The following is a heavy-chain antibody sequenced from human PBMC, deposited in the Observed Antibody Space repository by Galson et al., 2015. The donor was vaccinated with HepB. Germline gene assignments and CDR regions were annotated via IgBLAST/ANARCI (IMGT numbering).Heavy chain of an antibody. CDR2: IWYDGSNK. V-gene: IGHV3-33*01. CDR3: ARDQDPLGTRILEWSRYYYYYYGMDV. J-gene: IGHJ6*02. CDR1: GFTFSSYG. D-gene: IGHD3-3*01. Sequence: SLRLSCAASGFTFSSYGMHWVRQAPGKGLEWVAVIWYDGSNKYYADSVKGRFTISRDNSKNTLYLQMNSLRAEDTAVYYCARDQDPLGTRILEWSRYYYYYYGMDVWGQGTTVTVSS.